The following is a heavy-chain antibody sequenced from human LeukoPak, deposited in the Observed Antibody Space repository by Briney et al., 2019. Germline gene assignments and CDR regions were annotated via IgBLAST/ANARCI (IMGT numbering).Heavy chain of an antibody. CDR2: ISSSSSTI. CDR1: GFTFSSYS. CDR3: ASITMVRGVPH. Sequence: GGSLRLSCAASGFTFSSYSMNWVRQAPGKGLEWVSYISSSSSTIYCADSVKGRFTISRDNAKNSLYLQMNSLRAEDTAVYYCASITMVRGVPHWGQGTPVTVSS. D-gene: IGHD3-10*01. J-gene: IGHJ4*02. V-gene: IGHV3-48*01.